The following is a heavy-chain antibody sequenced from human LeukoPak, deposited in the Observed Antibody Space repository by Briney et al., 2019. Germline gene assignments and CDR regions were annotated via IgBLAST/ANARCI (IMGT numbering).Heavy chain of an antibody. J-gene: IGHJ4*02. CDR2: IYSGGST. CDR3: ARVGYSYGILDY. V-gene: IGHV3-66*01. Sequence: GGSLRLSCAASGFTVSSNYMSWVRQAPGKGLEWASVIYSGGSTYYADSVKGRFTISRDNSKNTLYLQMNSLRAEDTAVYYCARVGYSYGILDYWGQGTLVTVSS. D-gene: IGHD5-18*01. CDR1: GFTVSSNY.